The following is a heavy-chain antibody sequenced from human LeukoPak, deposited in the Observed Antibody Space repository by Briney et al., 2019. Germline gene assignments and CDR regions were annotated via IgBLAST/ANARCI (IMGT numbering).Heavy chain of an antibody. CDR3: ARLPLVSSSSYYYYYYYMDV. Sequence: ASVKVSCKASGGIFSSYAISWVRQAPGQGLEWMGGIIPIFGTANYAQEFQGRVTITTDESTSTAYMELSSLRSEDTAVYYCARLPLVSSSSYYYYYYYMDVWGKGTTVTVSS. V-gene: IGHV1-69*05. CDR2: IIPIFGTA. CDR1: GGIFSSYA. J-gene: IGHJ6*03. D-gene: IGHD6-6*01.